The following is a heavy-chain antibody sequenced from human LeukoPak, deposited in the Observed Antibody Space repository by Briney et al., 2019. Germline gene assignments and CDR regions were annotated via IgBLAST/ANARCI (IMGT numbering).Heavy chain of an antibody. CDR2: IYYSGST. Sequence: SETLSLTCTVSGGSISSSSYYWGWIRQPPGKGLEWVGSIYYSGSTYYNPSLKSRVTISVDTSKNQFSLKLSSVTAADTAVYYCARHPGEYYYDSSGPPTLHFDYWGQGTLVTVSS. V-gene: IGHV4-39*01. CDR3: ARHPGEYYYDSSGPPTLHFDY. J-gene: IGHJ4*02. D-gene: IGHD3-22*01. CDR1: GGSISSSSYY.